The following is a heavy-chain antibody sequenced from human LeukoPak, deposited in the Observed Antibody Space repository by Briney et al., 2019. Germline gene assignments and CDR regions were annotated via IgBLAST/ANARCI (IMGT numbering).Heavy chain of an antibody. CDR2: INHSGSA. V-gene: IGHV4-34*01. J-gene: IGHJ4*02. Sequence: PSETLSLTCAVYGGSFSGYYWSWIRQPPGKGLEWIGEINHSGSANYNPSLKSRVTMSVDTSKNQFSLKLSSVTAADTAVYYCARREASNGFDYWGQGTLVTVSS. D-gene: IGHD2-8*01. CDR1: GGSFSGYY. CDR3: ARREASNGFDY.